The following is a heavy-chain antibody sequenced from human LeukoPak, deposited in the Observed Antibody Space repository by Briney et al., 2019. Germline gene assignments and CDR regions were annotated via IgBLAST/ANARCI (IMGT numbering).Heavy chain of an antibody. V-gene: IGHV3-30-3*01. D-gene: IGHD3-22*01. CDR1: GFTFSSYA. J-gene: IGHJ4*02. CDR3: ARDDYDSSGYYFRPDY. Sequence: GGSLRLSCAASGFTFSSYAMHWVRQAPGKGLEWVAVISYDGSNKYSADSVKGRFTISRDNSKKTLYMQMNSLRAEDTAVYYCARDDYDSSGYYFRPDYWGQGTLVTVSS. CDR2: ISYDGSNK.